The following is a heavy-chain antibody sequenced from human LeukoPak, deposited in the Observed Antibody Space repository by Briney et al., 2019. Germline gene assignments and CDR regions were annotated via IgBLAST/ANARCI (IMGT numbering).Heavy chain of an antibody. V-gene: IGHV1-8*01. CDR1: GYTFTSYD. Sequence: ASVKVSCKASGYTFTSYDINWVRQATGQGLEWMGWMNPNSGNTGYAQKFQGRVTMTRNTSISTAHMELSSLRSEDTAVYYCARGRGRRVEWWSSGDYWGQGTLVTVSS. CDR2: MNPNSGNT. CDR3: ARGRGRRVEWWSSGDY. D-gene: IGHD2-15*01. J-gene: IGHJ4*02.